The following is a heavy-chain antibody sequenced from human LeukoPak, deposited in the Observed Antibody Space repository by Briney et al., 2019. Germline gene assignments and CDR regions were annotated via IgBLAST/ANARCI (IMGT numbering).Heavy chain of an antibody. D-gene: IGHD6-13*01. V-gene: IGHV1-18*01. J-gene: IGHJ4*02. Sequence: ASVKVSCKASGYTFTSYGISWVRQAPGQGLEWMGWISAYNGNTNYAQKLQGRVTMTTDTSTSTAYMELRSLRSDDTAVYYCARAPSIAAAGIFDYWGQGTLVTVSS. CDR3: ARAPSIAAAGIFDY. CDR2: ISAYNGNT. CDR1: GYTFTSYG.